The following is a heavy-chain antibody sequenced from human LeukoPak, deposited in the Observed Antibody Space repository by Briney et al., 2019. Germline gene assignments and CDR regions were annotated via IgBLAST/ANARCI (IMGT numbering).Heavy chain of an antibody. J-gene: IGHJ3*02. CDR1: GFTFSSYW. CDR2: INSDGSST. CDR3: ARDRDSGWFLRLAVGGFDI. D-gene: IGHD6-19*01. Sequence: PGGSLRLSCAASGFTFSSYWMHWVRQAPGEGLVWVSRINSDGSSTSYADSVKGRFTISRDNAKNTLYLQMNSLRAEDTAVYYCARDRDSGWFLRLAVGGFDIWGQGTMVTVSS. V-gene: IGHV3-74*01.